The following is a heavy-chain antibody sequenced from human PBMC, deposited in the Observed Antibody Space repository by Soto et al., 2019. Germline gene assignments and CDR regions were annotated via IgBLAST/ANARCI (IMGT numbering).Heavy chain of an antibody. J-gene: IGHJ5*02. CDR3: ARVIAAAVHWFDP. Sequence: QVQLQESGPGLVKPSGTLSLTCAVSGGSISSSNWWRWVRQPPGKGLEWIGDIYHSGSTNYNPSLKGRVTRSVDKSKNQFSLKLSSVTAADTAVYYCARVIAAAVHWFDPWGQATLVTVSS. CDR1: GGSISSSNW. D-gene: IGHD6-13*01. CDR2: IYHSGST. V-gene: IGHV4-4*02.